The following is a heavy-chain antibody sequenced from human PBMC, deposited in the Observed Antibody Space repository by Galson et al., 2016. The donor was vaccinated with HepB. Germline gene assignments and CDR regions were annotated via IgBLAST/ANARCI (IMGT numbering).Heavy chain of an antibody. CDR1: GSSISSYY. D-gene: IGHD2-21*02. CDR2: VYHDGVNSGLP. J-gene: IGHJ4*02. CDR3: SRERWVKTAKRFFDY. V-gene: IGHV4-59*01. Sequence: SETLSLTCIVSGSSISSYYWGWFRQPPGKGLEWIGYVYHDGVNSGLPNYNSPLKSRVTISVETSENHLSLRLMSVNAADTAVYYCSRERWVKTAKRFFDYWGQGTLVTVSS.